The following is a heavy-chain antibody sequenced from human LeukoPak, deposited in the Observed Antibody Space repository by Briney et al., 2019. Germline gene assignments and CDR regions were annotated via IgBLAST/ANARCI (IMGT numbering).Heavy chain of an antibody. D-gene: IGHD3-22*01. CDR2: INPNSGGT. V-gene: IGHV1-2*02. J-gene: IGHJ4*02. CDR1: GYTFTGYY. Sequence: ASVKVSCKASGYTFTGYYMHWVRQAPGQGLEWMGWINPNSGGTNYAQKFQGRVTMTRDTSISTAYMELSRLRSDDTAVYYCARTPTYYYDSSGYLLDYWGQGTLVTVSS. CDR3: ARTPTYYYDSSGYLLDY.